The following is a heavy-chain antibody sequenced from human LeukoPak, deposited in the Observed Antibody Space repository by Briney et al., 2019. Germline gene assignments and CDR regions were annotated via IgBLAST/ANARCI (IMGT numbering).Heavy chain of an antibody. Sequence: PSETLSLTCTVSGGSISSSSYYWGWIRQPPGKGLEWIGSIYYSGSTYYNPSLKSRVTISVDTSKNQFSLKLSSVTAADTAVYYCARRADSSGWQDYWDQGTLVTVSS. D-gene: IGHD6-19*01. CDR3: ARRADSSGWQDY. V-gene: IGHV4-39*01. CDR1: GGSISSSSYY. J-gene: IGHJ4*02. CDR2: IYYSGST.